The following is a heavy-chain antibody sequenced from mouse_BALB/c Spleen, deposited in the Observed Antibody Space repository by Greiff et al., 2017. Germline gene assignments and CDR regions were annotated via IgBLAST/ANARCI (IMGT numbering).Heavy chain of an antibody. CDR1: GFTFSSYG. D-gene: IGHD1-1*01. J-gene: IGHJ2*01. Sequence: EVQLVESGGDLVKPGGSLKLSCAASGFTFSSYGMSWVRQTPDKRLEWVATISSGGSYTYYPDSVKGRFTISRDNAKNTLYLQMSSLKSEDTAMYYCARQRDYYGSSYVDYWGQGTTLTVSS. CDR3: ARQRDYYGSSYVDY. CDR2: ISSGGSYT. V-gene: IGHV5-6*01.